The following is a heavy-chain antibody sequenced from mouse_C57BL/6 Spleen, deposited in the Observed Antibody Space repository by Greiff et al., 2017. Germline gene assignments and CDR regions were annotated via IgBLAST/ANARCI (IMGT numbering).Heavy chain of an antibody. V-gene: IGHV1-53*01. CDR1: GYTFTSYW. CDR3: AGVDNGSSYRYAMDD. D-gene: IGHD1-1*01. CDR2: INPSNGGT. Sequence: QVQLQQPGTELVKPGASVKLSCKASGYTFTSYWMHWVKQRPGQGLEWIGNINPSNGGTNYNEKLKSKATLTVYKSSSTAYMQLISLTSEDSAVYYCAGVDNGSSYRYAMDDWGQGTSVTVSS. J-gene: IGHJ4*01.